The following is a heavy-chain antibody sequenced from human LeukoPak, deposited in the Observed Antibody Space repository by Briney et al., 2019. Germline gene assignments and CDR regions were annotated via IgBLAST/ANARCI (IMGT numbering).Heavy chain of an antibody. V-gene: IGHV3-53*01. CDR2: IYSGGST. CDR3: ARDMGDGYNSDY. Sequence: PGGSLRLSCAASGFTVSSNYMSWVRQAPGKGLEWVSVIYSGGSTYYADSVKGRFTISRDNAKNSLYLQMNSLRAEDTAVYYCARDMGDGYNSDYWGQGTLVTVSS. J-gene: IGHJ4*02. CDR1: GFTVSSNY. D-gene: IGHD5-24*01.